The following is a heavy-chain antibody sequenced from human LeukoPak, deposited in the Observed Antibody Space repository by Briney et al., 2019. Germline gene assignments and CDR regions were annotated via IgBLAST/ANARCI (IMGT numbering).Heavy chain of an antibody. Sequence: ASVKGSCKASGYTFTGYYMHWVRQAPGQGLEWMGWINPNSGGTNYAQKFQGRVTMTRDTSISTAYMELSRLRSDDTAVYYCARGLITMVRGVINLDAFDIWGQGTMVTVSS. CDR3: ARGLITMVRGVINLDAFDI. D-gene: IGHD3-10*01. CDR1: GYTFTGYY. CDR2: INPNSGGT. J-gene: IGHJ3*02. V-gene: IGHV1-2*02.